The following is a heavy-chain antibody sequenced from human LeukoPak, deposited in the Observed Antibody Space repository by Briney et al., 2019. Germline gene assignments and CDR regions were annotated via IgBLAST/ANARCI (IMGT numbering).Heavy chain of an antibody. V-gene: IGHV3-30*02. CDR2: IRFDGSKK. Sequence: GGSLRLSCTTSGFSFSSYGIHWVRQAPGKGLEWVTFIRFDGSKKYYAASVKGRFTISRDNSKNTLYLQMNSLRAEDTGLYYCAKDGQFRHDSSGYYVDYWGQGTLVTVSS. J-gene: IGHJ4*02. CDR3: AKDGQFRHDSSGYYVDY. CDR1: GFSFSSYG. D-gene: IGHD3-22*01.